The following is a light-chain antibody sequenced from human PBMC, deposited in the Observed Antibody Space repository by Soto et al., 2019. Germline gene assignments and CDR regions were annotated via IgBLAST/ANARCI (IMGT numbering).Light chain of an antibody. V-gene: IGLV2-14*01. Sequence: QSALTQPASVSGSPGQSITISCTGGSSDIGGYNYVSWFQQHPGKAPKLMIYEVTNRPSGVSNRFSGSKSGSTASLTISGLQAEDEADYYCSSYTSSNTLVFGTGTK. CDR1: SSDIGGYNY. CDR2: EVT. CDR3: SSYTSSNTLV. J-gene: IGLJ1*01.